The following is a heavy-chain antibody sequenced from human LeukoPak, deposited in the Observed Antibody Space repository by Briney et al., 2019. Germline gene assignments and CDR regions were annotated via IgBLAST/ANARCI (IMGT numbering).Heavy chain of an antibody. Sequence: GGSLRLSCAASGFTFSSYWMSWVRQAPGKGLEWVANIKQDGSEKYYVDSVKGRFTISRDNAKNSLYLQMNSLRAEDTAVYYCARDSLPELVPINWFDPWGQGTLVTVSS. CDR3: ARDSLPELVPINWFDP. CDR1: GFTFSSYW. CDR2: IKQDGSEK. J-gene: IGHJ5*02. D-gene: IGHD6-13*01. V-gene: IGHV3-7*01.